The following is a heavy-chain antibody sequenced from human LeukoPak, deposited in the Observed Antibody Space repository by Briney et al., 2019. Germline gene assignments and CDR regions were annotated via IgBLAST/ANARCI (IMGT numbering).Heavy chain of an antibody. CDR1: GFTFSSYA. CDR3: ARGGGYCSSTSCYTPFGY. D-gene: IGHD2-2*02. Sequence: GRSLRLSCAASGFTFSSYAMHWVRQAPGKGLEWVAVISYDGSNKYYADSVKGRFTISRDNSKNTLYLQMNSLRAEDTAVYYCARGGGYCSSTSCYTPFGYWGQGTLVTVSS. CDR2: ISYDGSNK. J-gene: IGHJ4*02. V-gene: IGHV3-30-3*01.